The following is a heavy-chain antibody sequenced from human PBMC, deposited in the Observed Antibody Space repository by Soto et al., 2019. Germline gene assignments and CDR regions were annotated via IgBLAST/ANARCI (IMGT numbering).Heavy chain of an antibody. CDR1: GYTFSSYF. V-gene: IGHV1-18*01. CDR3: XXXXXXVDY. CDR2: ISAYNGNT. J-gene: IGHJ4*02. Sequence: QVQLVQSGAEVKKPGASVKVSCKASGYTFSSYFISWVRQAPGQGLEWMGWISAYNGNTNYAQNLQGRVTMTTDTXXXXXXXXXXXXXXXXXXXXXXXXXXXXVDYWGPGTLVTVSS.